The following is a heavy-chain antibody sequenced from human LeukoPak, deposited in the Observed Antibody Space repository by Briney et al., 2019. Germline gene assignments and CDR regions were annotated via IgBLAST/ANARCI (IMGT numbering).Heavy chain of an antibody. D-gene: IGHD3-22*01. CDR3: ARVTSGYYDSSGYYYGAFDI. V-gene: IGHV1-46*01. J-gene: IGHJ3*02. CDR1: GYTFINNW. CDR2: INPTGTTT. Sequence: ASVKVSCKASGYTFINNWMHWVRQAPGQGLEWVGLINPTGTTTLYAQKFQGRVTLTRDMPTSTDYMELRSLKSEDTAVYYCARVTSGYYDSSGYYYGAFDIWGQGTMVTVSS.